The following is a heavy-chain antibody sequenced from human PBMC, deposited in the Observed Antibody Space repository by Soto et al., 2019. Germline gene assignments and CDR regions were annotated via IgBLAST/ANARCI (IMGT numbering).Heavy chain of an antibody. CDR2: IRSKAYSGTT. D-gene: IGHD1-7*01. Sequence: SLRLSCTASGFTFGDYAMSWFRQAPGKXLEWVGFIRSKAYSGTTEYAASVKGRFTISRDDSKSIAYLQMNSLKTEDTAVYYCTRSPNSHWNYVRYFDYWGQGSLVTVFS. CDR3: TRSPNSHWNYVRYFDY. J-gene: IGHJ4*02. CDR1: GFTFGDYA. V-gene: IGHV3-49*03.